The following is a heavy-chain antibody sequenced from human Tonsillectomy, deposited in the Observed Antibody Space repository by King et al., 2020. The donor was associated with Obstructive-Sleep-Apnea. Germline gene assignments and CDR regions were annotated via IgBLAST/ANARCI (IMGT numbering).Heavy chain of an antibody. CDR1: GGSFSDFY. Sequence: QVQLQQWGAGLLKPSETLSLTCAVYGGSFSDFYWSWIRQPPGKGLEWIGEINQSGSTNYNPSSKSRVTISVDTSKIQFSLQLSSVTAADTAAYYCARLMAAAGTNYYYDMDVWGQGTTVTVSS. V-gene: IGHV4-34*01. J-gene: IGHJ6*02. CDR2: INQSGST. CDR3: ARLMAAAGTNYYYDMDV. D-gene: IGHD6-13*01.